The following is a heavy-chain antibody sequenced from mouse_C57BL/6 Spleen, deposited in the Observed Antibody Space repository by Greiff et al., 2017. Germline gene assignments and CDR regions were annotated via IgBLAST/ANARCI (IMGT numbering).Heavy chain of an antibody. D-gene: IGHD2-5*01. J-gene: IGHJ3*01. Sequence: QVQLQQPGAELVMPGASVKLSCKASGYTFTSYWMHWVKQRPGQGLEWIGEIDPSDSYTNYNQKFKGKSTLTVDKSSSTAYMQLSSLTSEDSAVYDCSRGEYSNYSSWFAYWGQGTLVTVSA. CDR2: IDPSDSYT. V-gene: IGHV1-69*01. CDR3: SRGEYSNYSSWFAY. CDR1: GYTFTSYW.